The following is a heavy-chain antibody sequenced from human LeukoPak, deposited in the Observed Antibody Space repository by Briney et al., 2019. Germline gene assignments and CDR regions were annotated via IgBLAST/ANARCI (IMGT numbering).Heavy chain of an antibody. CDR3: AKENYSYDSSPYDY. CDR2: ISGSGGST. J-gene: IGHJ4*02. Sequence: GGSLRFSCAASGFTFSSYAMSWVRQAPGKGLEWVSAISGSGGSTYYADSVKGRFTISRDNSKNTLYLQMNSLSAEDTAVYYCAKENYSYDSSPYDYWGQGTLVTVSS. CDR1: GFTFSSYA. D-gene: IGHD3-22*01. V-gene: IGHV3-23*01.